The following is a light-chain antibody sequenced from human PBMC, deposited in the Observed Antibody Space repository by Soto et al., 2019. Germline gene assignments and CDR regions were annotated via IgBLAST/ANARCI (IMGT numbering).Light chain of an antibody. Sequence: NFMLTQPHSVSESPGKTVTISCTRSSGSIANNYVQWYQQRPGSAPTAVIHEDDQRPSGVPDRFSGSIDRSSNSASLTISGLKTEDEADYYCQSYDSSNQGVFGGGTKLTVL. CDR1: SGSIANNY. J-gene: IGLJ2*01. V-gene: IGLV6-57*03. CDR2: EDD. CDR3: QSYDSSNQGV.